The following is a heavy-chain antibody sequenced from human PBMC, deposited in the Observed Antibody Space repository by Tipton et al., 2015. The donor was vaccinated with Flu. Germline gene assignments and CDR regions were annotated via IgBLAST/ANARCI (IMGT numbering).Heavy chain of an antibody. Sequence: SLRLSCAASGFTFSRYPMSWVRQAPGKGLEWVSSITMGGGTTHYADSVKGRFTISRDNSKNTIYLHISSLRAEDTAVYYCVREGNVGVFDIWGQGTMVTVS. D-gene: IGHD2-8*01. V-gene: IGHV3-23*01. CDR1: GFTFSRYP. CDR2: ITMGGGTT. J-gene: IGHJ3*02. CDR3: VREGNVGVFDI.